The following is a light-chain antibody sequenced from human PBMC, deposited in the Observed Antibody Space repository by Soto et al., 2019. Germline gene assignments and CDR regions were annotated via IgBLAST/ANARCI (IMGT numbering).Light chain of an antibody. J-gene: IGLJ3*02. CDR2: SNN. CDR3: AAWDDSLSGRV. V-gene: IGLV1-47*02. Sequence: QSVLPQPPSGSGTPRQRVTLSCSGSSSNIGTNLVYWYQQLPGTAPKLLIYSNNQRPSGVPDRFSGSKSGTSASLAISGLRSEDEADYYCAAWDDSLSGRVFGGGTKVTVL. CDR1: SSNIGTNL.